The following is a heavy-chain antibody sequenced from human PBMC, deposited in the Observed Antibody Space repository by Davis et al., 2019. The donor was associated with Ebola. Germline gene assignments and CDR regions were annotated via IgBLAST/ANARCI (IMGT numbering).Heavy chain of an antibody. V-gene: IGHV3-30-3*01. CDR1: GFTFSSYA. CDR2: ISYDGSNK. Sequence: GESLKISRAASGFTFSSYAMHWVRQAPGKGLEWVAVISYDGSNKYYADSVKGRFTISRDNSKNTLYLQMNSLRDEDTAVYYCARKDDYSPATLNYWGQGTLVTVSS. J-gene: IGHJ4*02. CDR3: ARKDDYSPATLNY. D-gene: IGHD4-11*01.